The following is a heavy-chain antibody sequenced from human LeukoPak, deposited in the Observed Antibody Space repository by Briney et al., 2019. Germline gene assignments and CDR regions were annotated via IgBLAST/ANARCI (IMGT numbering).Heavy chain of an antibody. CDR2: ITTSTGNP. V-gene: IGHV7-4-1*02. J-gene: IGHJ4*02. CDR3: ARDASTINFDY. CDR1: GYTFTGYS. D-gene: IGHD5/OR15-5a*01. Sequence: ASVKVSCKASGYTFTGYSINWLRQAPGQGLEWMGWITTSTGNPTHAQGFTGRFVFSLDTSVSTTYLHINSLKAEDTAVYYCARDASTINFDYWGQGTLVTVSS.